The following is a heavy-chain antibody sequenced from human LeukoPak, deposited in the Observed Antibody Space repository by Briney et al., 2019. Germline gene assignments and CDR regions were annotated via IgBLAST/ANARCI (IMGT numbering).Heavy chain of an antibody. V-gene: IGHV4-38-2*01. J-gene: IGHJ4*02. CDR3: ARHESGYDSSGYYDFDY. D-gene: IGHD3-22*01. CDR1: GYSTSSGYY. Sequence: PSETLSLTCAVSGYSTSSGYYWGWIRRPPGKGREWIGSIYHSGSTYYNPSLKSRVTISVDTSKNQFSLKLSSVTAADTAVYYCARHESGYDSSGYYDFDYWGQGTLVTVSS. CDR2: IYHSGST.